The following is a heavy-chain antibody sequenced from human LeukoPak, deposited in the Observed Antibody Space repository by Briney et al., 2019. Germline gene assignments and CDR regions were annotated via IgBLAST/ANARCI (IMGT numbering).Heavy chain of an antibody. Sequence: PGGSLRLSCAASGFTFSSYGMHWVRQAPGKGLDCVAFIRYDGSNKYYADSVKGRFTISRDNSKNTLYLQMNSLRAEDTAVYYCAKDRYYYGSGSYFRSDYWGQGTLVTVSS. CDR3: AKDRYYYGSGSYFRSDY. D-gene: IGHD3-10*01. CDR2: IRYDGSNK. J-gene: IGHJ4*02. CDR1: GFTFSSYG. V-gene: IGHV3-30*02.